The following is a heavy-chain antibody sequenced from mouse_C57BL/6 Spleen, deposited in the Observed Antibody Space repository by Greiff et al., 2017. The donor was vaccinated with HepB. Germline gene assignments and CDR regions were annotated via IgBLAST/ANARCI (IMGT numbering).Heavy chain of an antibody. CDR3: ARHNYDEGFAY. D-gene: IGHD2-12*01. V-gene: IGHV5-17*01. Sequence: EVKLEESGGGLVKPGGSLKLSCAASGFTFSDYGMHWVRQAPEKGLEWVAYISSGSSTIYYADTVKGRFTISRDNAKNTLFLQMTSLRSEDTAMYYCARHNYDEGFAYWGQGTLVTVSA. CDR2: ISSGSSTI. J-gene: IGHJ3*01. CDR1: GFTFSDYG.